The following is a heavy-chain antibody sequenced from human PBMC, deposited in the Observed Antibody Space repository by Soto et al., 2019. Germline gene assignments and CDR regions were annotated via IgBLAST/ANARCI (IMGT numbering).Heavy chain of an antibody. CDR3: ARARGNDWYEDY. J-gene: IGHJ4*02. CDR2: ITPTSTFI. Sequence: EVQLVESGGGLAKPGGSLRLSCAASGFTFSSYSFNWVRQAPGKGLEWVSIITPTSTFISYADSVRGRFTISRDNAKNSLYLQMDSLGAGDTAVYYCARARGNDWYEDYWGQGTLVTVSS. D-gene: IGHD1-1*01. CDR1: GFTFSSYS. V-gene: IGHV3-21*06.